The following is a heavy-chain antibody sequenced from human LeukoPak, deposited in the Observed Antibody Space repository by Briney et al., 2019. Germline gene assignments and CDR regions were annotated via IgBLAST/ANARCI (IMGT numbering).Heavy chain of an antibody. Sequence: GGSLSLSCTASGFTFSNYALSWVRQAPGKGLEWVVSGSGANTYYADSVKGRFTISRDNSKNTVFLKMNSLRAEDTAVYYCAKDRDPLSSSGWPWAYFDYWGQGIMVTVSS. D-gene: IGHD6-19*01. CDR3: AKDRDPLSSSGWPWAYFDY. V-gene: IGHV3-23*01. J-gene: IGHJ4*02. CDR1: GFTFSNYA. CDR2: SGSGANT.